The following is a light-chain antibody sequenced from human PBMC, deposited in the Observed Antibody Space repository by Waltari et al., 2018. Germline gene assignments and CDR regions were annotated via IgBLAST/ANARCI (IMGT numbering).Light chain of an antibody. J-gene: IGKJ1*01. V-gene: IGKV3-11*01. CDR1: QSVGSN. CDR2: DAS. Sequence: EVVFTQIPATLSFSPGERATLSCRASQSVGSNLAWYQQRPGQAPRLRIYDASNRATGVPARFSGSGSGTAFTLTISSLEPEDFAVYYCQQRANWWTFGQGTRVDI. CDR3: QQRANWWT.